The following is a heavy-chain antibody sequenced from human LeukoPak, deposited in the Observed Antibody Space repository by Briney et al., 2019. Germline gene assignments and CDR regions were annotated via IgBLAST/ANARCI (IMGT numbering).Heavy chain of an antibody. J-gene: IGHJ6*03. V-gene: IGHV3-9*01. CDR1: GFTLDDYA. CDR3: AKGGIHRGYYYYYMDV. Sequence: GGSLRLSCAASGFTLDDYAMHWVRQAPGKGLEWVSGINWSGDRIGYADSVKGRFTISRDNAKKSLYLQMNSLRTEDTALYYCAKGGIHRGYYYYYMDVWGKGTTVTISS. CDR2: INWSGDRI. D-gene: IGHD6-13*01.